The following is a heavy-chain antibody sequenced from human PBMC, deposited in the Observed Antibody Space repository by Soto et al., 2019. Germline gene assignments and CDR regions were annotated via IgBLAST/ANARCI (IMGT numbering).Heavy chain of an antibody. CDR1: GFTVSISY. V-gene: IGHV3-66*01. CDR2: IYSDGYT. Sequence: GGSLRLSCAASGFTVSISYMTWVRQVPGKGLEWVSIIYSDGYTYYADSVKGRFTISRDSSNNTLYLEMAGLRADDTAVYYCARRKFCSSTTCFDYWGQGTRVTVSS. D-gene: IGHD2-2*01. J-gene: IGHJ4*02. CDR3: ARRKFCSSTTCFDY.